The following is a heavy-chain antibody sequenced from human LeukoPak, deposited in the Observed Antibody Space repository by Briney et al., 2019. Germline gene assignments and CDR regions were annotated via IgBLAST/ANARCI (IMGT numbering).Heavy chain of an antibody. J-gene: IGHJ5*02. D-gene: IGHD2-15*01. CDR1: GFAVSHAW. V-gene: IGHV3-15*01. Sequence: PGGSLRLSWAAAGFAVSHAWMSWVRQAPGKGLEWDGLIRSKTDGGTTDYAAPVKGRFTISRDDSKNTLYMQMNSLKTEDTAVYYSTTDPPGFGYCSGGSCSTDNWIDPWGEGSLVTVSS. CDR3: TTDPPGFGYCSGGSCSTDNWIDP. CDR2: IRSKTDGGTT.